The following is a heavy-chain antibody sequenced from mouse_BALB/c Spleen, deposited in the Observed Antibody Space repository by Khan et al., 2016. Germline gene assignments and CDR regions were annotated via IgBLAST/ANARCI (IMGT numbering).Heavy chain of an antibody. Sequence: VQLQESGPGLVAPSQSLSITCTVSGFSIIAYGVNWVRQPPGKGLEWLGMIWGDGSTDYNSALKSRLNITKDNSKSQVFLKMNSLQTDDPARYYCARDGWGYYAMDYWGQGTSVTVSS. J-gene: IGHJ4*01. CDR2: IWGDGST. CDR3: ARDGWGYYAMDY. CDR1: GFSIIAYG. V-gene: IGHV2-6-7*01. D-gene: IGHD2-2*01.